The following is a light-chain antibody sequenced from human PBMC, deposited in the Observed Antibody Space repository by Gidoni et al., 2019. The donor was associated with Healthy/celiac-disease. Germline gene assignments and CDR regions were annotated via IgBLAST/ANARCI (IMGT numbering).Light chain of an antibody. Sequence: QSPLTQPPSASGXXXQSVTISCTGTSSDVGGYNYVSWYQQHPGKAPKLMIYEVSKRPSGVPDRFSGSKSGNTASLTVSGLQAEDEADYYCSSYAGSNNLVFGGGXKLTVL. V-gene: IGLV2-8*01. CDR2: EVS. CDR3: SSYAGSNNLV. CDR1: SSDVGGYNY. J-gene: IGLJ2*01.